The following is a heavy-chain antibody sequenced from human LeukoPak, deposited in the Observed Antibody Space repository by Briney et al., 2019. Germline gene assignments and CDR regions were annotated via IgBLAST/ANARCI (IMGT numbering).Heavy chain of an antibody. CDR3: ARASADTAMVYFDY. J-gene: IGHJ4*02. Sequence: PSETLSLTCTVSGGSISSYYWSWIRQPPGKGLGGIGYIYYSGSTNYNPSLKSRDTISVDRSKNQFSLKLSSVTAADTAVYYCARASADTAMVYFDYWGQGTLVTVSS. D-gene: IGHD5-18*01. CDR1: GGSISSYY. CDR2: IYYSGST. V-gene: IGHV4-59*13.